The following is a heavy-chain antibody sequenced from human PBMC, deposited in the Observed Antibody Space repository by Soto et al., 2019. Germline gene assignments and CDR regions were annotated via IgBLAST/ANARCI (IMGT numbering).Heavy chain of an antibody. J-gene: IGHJ4*02. CDR1: GFTFSSYA. CDR2: ISGSGGST. Sequence: EVQLLESGGGLVQPGGSLRLSCAASGFTFSSYAMSWVRQAPGKGLEWVSAISGSGGSTYYADSVKGRFTISRDNSKNSLYLQMNSLRAEDTAVYYCAKLPSSTSCCPLFDYWGQGTLVTVSS. CDR3: AKLPSSTSCCPLFDY. V-gene: IGHV3-23*01. D-gene: IGHD2-2*01.